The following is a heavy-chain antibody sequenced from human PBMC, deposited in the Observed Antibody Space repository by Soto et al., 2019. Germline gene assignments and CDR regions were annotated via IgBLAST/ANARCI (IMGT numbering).Heavy chain of an antibody. D-gene: IGHD3-22*01. CDR3: SKDRLPNDSSGYYSILTDS. CDR2: IYSGGST. CDR1: VVTVFKTY. V-gene: IGHV3-66*01. Sequence: GGALRLSCAAPVVTVFKTYINCVRQTLGKRLEWGSMIYSGGSTYYADSVKGRFTISRDNSKNTLYLQMNSMRAEDTAVYYCSKDRLPNDSSGYYSILTDSWGLGTVVTVPQ. J-gene: IGHJ4*02.